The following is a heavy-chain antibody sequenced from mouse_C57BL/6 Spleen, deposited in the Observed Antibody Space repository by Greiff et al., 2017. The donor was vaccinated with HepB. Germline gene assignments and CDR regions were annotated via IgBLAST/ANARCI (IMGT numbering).Heavy chain of an antibody. V-gene: IGHV1-52*01. J-gene: IGHJ4*01. CDR3: ARSPGGYYAMDY. CDR2: IDPSDSET. CDR1: GYTFTSYW. Sequence: QVQLQQPGAELVRPGSSVKLSCKASGYTFTSYWMHWVKQRPIQGLEWIGNIDPSDSETHYNQKFKDKATLTVDKSSSTAYMQLSSLTSEDSAVYYCARSPGGYYAMDYWGQGTSVTVSS.